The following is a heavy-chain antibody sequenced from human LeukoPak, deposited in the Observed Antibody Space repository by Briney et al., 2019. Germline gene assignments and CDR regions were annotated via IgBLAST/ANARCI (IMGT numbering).Heavy chain of an antibody. D-gene: IGHD3-10*01. CDR1: GFTCSSYS. J-gene: IGHJ4*02. CDR2: ISSSNSYI. V-gene: IGHV3-21*01. Sequence: PGGSLRLSCAAAGFTCSSYSMNWVRQAPGKGLEWVSSISSSNSYIYYAASVKGRFTISRDSAKNSLYLQMNSLRAEDTAVYYCARAGAMVRGLDFDYWGQGTLVTVSS. CDR3: ARAGAMVRGLDFDY.